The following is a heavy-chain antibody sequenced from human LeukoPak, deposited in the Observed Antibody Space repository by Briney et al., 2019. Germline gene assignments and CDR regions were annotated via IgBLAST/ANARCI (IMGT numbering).Heavy chain of an antibody. Sequence: GGSLRLSCAASGFTFSSYAMSWVRQAPGRGLEWVSAISGSGGSTYYADSVKGRFTISRDNSKNTLYLQMNSLRAEDTAVYYCAKAGGLMVVTVGDAFDIWGQGTMVTVSS. V-gene: IGHV3-23*01. CDR1: GFTFSSYA. CDR3: AKAGGLMVVTVGDAFDI. J-gene: IGHJ3*02. CDR2: ISGSGGST. D-gene: IGHD2-21*02.